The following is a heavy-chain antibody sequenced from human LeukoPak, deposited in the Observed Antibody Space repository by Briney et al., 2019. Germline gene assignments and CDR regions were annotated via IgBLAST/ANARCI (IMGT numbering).Heavy chain of an antibody. D-gene: IGHD6-19*01. V-gene: IGHV3-11*04. CDR1: GFTFSDDY. J-gene: IGHJ5*02. CDR3: ARDGDLSTGWYRGPHRS. CDR2: ISNSGYTI. Sequence: PGGSLRLSCAASGFTFSDDYMSWIRQAPGKGLEWVSYISNSGYTIYYADSVKGRFTISRDNVKNSLYLQMNGLRAEDTAVYFCARDGDLSTGWYRGPHRSWGQGTLVTVSS.